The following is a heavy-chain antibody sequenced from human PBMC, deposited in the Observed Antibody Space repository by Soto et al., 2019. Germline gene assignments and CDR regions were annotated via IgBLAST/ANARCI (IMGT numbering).Heavy chain of an antibody. CDR1: GFTVTSNG. CDR3: AKQMGTWVDTAIDF. D-gene: IGHD5-18*01. Sequence: EVKLLESGGGLVQPGGSLRLSCGVSGFTVTSNGVSWVRQAPGKGLEWVAAISPNGQGIWYADSVKGRFTISRDISRNTVFLQMHSLKGEDTAVYFCAKQMGTWVDTAIDFWGEGTQVTVSS. J-gene: IGHJ4*02. CDR2: ISPNGQGI. V-gene: IGHV3-23*01.